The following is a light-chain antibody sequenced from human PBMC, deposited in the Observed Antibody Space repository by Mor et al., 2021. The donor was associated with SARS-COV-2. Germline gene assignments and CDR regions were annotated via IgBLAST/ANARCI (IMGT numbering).Light chain of an antibody. V-gene: IGLV3-27*01. CDR3: YSTPDKRPV. J-gene: IGLJ2*01. Sequence: GRWFQQKPGQAPVLVIFKDTERPSGIPERFSGSSSGTTPTLIISGAQFEDEADYYCYSTPDKRPVFGGG. CDR2: KDT.